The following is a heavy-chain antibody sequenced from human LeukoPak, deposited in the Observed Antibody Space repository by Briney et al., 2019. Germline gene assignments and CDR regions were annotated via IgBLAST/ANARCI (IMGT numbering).Heavy chain of an antibody. CDR3: ASGYCGSTNCRRDY. D-gene: IGHD2-2*03. J-gene: IGHJ4*02. CDR1: GFTFSNYA. Sequence: QLGGSMKLSCAASGFTFSNYAMNWVGQAPGKGLDWFSGISVSGSTTYYADSVKGRFTISRDDSKNTVYLQMNSLRAEDTAVYYCASGYCGSTNCRRDYWGQGTLVTVSA. V-gene: IGHV3-23*01. CDR2: ISVSGSTT.